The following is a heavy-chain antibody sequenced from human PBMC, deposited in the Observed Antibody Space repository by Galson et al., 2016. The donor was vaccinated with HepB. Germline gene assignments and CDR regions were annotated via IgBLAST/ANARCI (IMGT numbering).Heavy chain of an antibody. CDR3: ASNIWG. V-gene: IGHV3-7*03. CDR1: GFNFRHYW. Sequence: SLRLSCAASGFNFRHYWMSWVRQAPGKGLEYVATIEDDGSEKYYMDSVRGRFSISRDNARNSLYLQLNSLRAEDTAVYYCASNIWGWGQGTLVTVSS. D-gene: IGHD3-16*01. CDR2: IEDDGSEK. J-gene: IGHJ1*01.